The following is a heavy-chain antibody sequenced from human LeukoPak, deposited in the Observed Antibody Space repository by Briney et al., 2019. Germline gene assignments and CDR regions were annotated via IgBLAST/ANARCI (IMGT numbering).Heavy chain of an antibody. D-gene: IGHD1-26*01. V-gene: IGHV3-30*02. J-gene: IGHJ4*02. CDR1: GFTFSNYG. CDR3: AKEDLGSYSHFDY. Sequence: GGSLRLSCAASGFTFSNYGMHWVRQAPGKGLEWVAFIRYDGSNKYYADSVKGRFTISRDNSKNTLYLQMNSLRAEDTAVYYCAKEDLGSYSHFDYWGQGTLVTVSS. CDR2: IRYDGSNK.